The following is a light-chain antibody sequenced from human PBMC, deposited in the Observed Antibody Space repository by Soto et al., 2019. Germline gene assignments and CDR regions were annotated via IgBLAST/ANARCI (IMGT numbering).Light chain of an antibody. CDR1: QSVSSSY. Sequence: EIVLTQSPGTLSLSPGERATLSCRASQSVSSSYLAWYQQKPGQAPRLLIYGASTRATGIPARFSGSGTGTEFTLTLTRLERGNAAVFYGGQCGSSGTLGQGTKVDI. J-gene: IGKJ1*01. CDR2: GAS. V-gene: IGKV3-20*01. CDR3: GQCGSSGT.